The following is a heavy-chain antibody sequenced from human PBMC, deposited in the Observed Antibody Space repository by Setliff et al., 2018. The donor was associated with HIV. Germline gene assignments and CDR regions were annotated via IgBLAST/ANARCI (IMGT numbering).Heavy chain of an antibody. CDR3: ARDLGVATYGDHGQVLYYHYMDV. CDR2: ISDSGNTI. V-gene: IGHV3-11*04. Sequence: LSLTCSVSGGSISNGVYYWTWIRQAPGKGLEWVSYISDSGNTISYADSVKCRFTISRDNAKNSLFLQMNSLRDEDTALYFCARDLGVATYGDHGQVLYYHYMDVWGKGTMVTVSS. J-gene: IGHJ6*03. CDR1: GGSISNGVYY. D-gene: IGHD4-17*01.